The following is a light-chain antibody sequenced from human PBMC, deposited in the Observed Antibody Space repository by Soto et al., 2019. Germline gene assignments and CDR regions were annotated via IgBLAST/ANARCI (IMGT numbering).Light chain of an antibody. J-gene: IGKJ1*01. CDR3: QKYSTYRWT. CDR1: QSISSW. Sequence: DIPMTQSPSTLSASVGDRVTITCRASQSISSWLAWYQQKPGKAPKLLIYKASSLESGVPSRFSGSGSGTEFTLTISSLQPDDFATYYCQKYSTYRWTFGQGTKVEIK. V-gene: IGKV1-5*03. CDR2: KAS.